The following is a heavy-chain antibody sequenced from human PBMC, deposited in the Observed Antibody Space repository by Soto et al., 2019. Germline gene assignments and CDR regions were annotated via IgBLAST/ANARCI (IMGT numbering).Heavy chain of an antibody. D-gene: IGHD3-3*01. J-gene: IGHJ4*02. V-gene: IGHV3-30*18. Sequence: LRLSCAASGFTFSSYGMHWVRQAPGKGLEWVAVISYDGSNKYYADSVKGRFTISRDNSKNTLYLQMNSLRAEDTAVYYCAKKKYYDFWSGYYDYWGQGTLVTVSS. CDR1: GFTFSSYG. CDR3: AKKKYYDFWSGYYDY. CDR2: ISYDGSNK.